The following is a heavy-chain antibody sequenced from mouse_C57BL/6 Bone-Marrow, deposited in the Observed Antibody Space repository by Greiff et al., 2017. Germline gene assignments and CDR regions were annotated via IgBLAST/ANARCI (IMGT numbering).Heavy chain of an antibody. Sequence: VQVVESGGGLVKPGGSLKLSCAASGFTFSDYGMHWVRQAPEKGLEWIAYISSGSSTIYYADTVKGRFTISRDNAKNTMFLRMTSLRSEDTAMCYCALPPGYWGQGTTLTVSS. J-gene: IGHJ2*01. CDR2: ISSGSSTI. CDR3: ALPPGY. CDR1: GFTFSDYG. V-gene: IGHV5-17*01.